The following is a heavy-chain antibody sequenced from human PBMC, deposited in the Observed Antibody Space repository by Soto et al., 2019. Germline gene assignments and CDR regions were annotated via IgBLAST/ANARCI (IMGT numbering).Heavy chain of an antibody. Sequence: EVQLLESGGGLVQPGGSLRLSCAASGITISNYPMSWVRQAPGKGLDWVSGISGSGDRTYYADSAKGRFTISKDISKNSLSLQLDSLRVEDTDVYFCVKDDGGYPSTAPHWGQGTLVTVSS. D-gene: IGHD3-22*01. J-gene: IGHJ4*02. CDR2: ISGSGDRT. V-gene: IGHV3-23*01. CDR1: GITISNYP. CDR3: VKDDGGYPSTAPH.